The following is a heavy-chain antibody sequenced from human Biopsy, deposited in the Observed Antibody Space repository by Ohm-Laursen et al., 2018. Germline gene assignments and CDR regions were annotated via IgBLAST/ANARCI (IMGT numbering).Heavy chain of an antibody. J-gene: IGHJ3*01. CDR3: ARDIMNRIAGLVARSDVFDV. D-gene: IGHD3-16*01. Sequence: ASVKVSCKGSGYAVNDYFLHWLRQAPGQGPEWMGWISPNSGGTNYAQKFQGRVTMTTDTSTSTVYLELRRLIFDDTAVYYCARDIMNRIAGLVARSDVFDVWGQGTLVTVSS. V-gene: IGHV1-2*02. CDR1: GYAVNDYF. CDR2: ISPNSGGT.